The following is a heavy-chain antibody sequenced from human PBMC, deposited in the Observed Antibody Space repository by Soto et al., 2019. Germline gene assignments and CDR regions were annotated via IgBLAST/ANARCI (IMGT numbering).Heavy chain of an antibody. CDR2: FDPEDGET. Sequence: QVQLVQSGAEVKKPGASVKVSCKVSGYTLTELSMHWVRQAPGKGLEWMGGFDPEDGETIYAQKFQGRVTMTQDTSTAPASMELSSLSSEDTAVYYCADLSRRYYYGMDVWGQGTTVTVSS. CDR3: ADLSRRYYYGMDV. V-gene: IGHV1-24*01. CDR1: GYTLTELS. J-gene: IGHJ6*02.